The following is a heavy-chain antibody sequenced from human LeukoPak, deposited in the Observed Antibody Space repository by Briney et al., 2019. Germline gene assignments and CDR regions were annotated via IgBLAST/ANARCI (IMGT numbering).Heavy chain of an antibody. V-gene: IGHV3-48*04. CDR2: INSGSLIM. Sequence: GGSLRLSCAASGFTFSTCAMNWVRQAPGKGLEWLSYINSGSLIMYYADSVKGRFTISRDNAKNSLYLQMNSLRAEDTAVYYCARVDRDTEFFDYWGQGTLVTVSS. CDR1: GFTFSTCA. J-gene: IGHJ4*02. CDR3: ARVDRDTEFFDY. D-gene: IGHD3-16*02.